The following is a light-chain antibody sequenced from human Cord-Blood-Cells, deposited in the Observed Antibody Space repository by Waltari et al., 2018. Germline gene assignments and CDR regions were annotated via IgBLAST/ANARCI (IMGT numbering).Light chain of an antibody. CDR1: QSVLYSSNNKNY. CDR3: QQYYSTPRT. V-gene: IGKV4-1*01. CDR2: WAS. Sequence: IVMPQSPDSLAVSLSARATINCKSSQSVLYSSNNKNYLAWYQQKPGQPPTLLIYWASTRESGVPDRFSGSGSGTDFTRTISSLQAEDVAVYYCQQYYSTPRTFGGGTKVEIK. J-gene: IGKJ4*01.